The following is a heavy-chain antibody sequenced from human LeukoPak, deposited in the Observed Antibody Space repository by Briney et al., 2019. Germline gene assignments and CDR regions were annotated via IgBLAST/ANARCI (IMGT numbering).Heavy chain of an antibody. D-gene: IGHD3-22*01. CDR3: TTDGEDDSSGFYSDY. V-gene: IGHV3-7*03. Sequence: GGSLRLSCAASGFTFSNYWMSWVRQAPGKGLEWVANIKQDGSEKYYVDSVKGRFTVSRDNAKSSLYLQMNSLKTEDTAVYYCTTDGEDDSSGFYSDYWGQGTLVTVSS. CDR2: IKQDGSEK. CDR1: GFTFSNYW. J-gene: IGHJ4*02.